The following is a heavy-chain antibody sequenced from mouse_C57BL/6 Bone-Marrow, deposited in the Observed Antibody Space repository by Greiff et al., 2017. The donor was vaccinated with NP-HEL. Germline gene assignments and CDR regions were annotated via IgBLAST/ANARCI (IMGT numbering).Heavy chain of an antibody. V-gene: IGHV10-1*01. J-gene: IGHJ1*03. CDR2: IRSKSNNYAT. D-gene: IGHD1-1*01. Sequence: VQLVESGGGLVQPKGSLKLSCAASGFSFNTYAMNWVRQAPGKGLEWVARIRSKSNNYATYYADSVKDRFTISRDDSESMLYLQMNNLKTEDTAMYYCVRHGITTVVDWYFDVWGTGTTVTVSS. CDR3: VRHGITTVVDWYFDV. CDR1: GFSFNTYA.